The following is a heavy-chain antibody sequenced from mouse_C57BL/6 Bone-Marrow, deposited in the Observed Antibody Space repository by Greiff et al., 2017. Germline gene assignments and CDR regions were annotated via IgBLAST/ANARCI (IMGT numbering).Heavy chain of an antibody. Sequence: QVQLQQPGAELVMPGASVKLSCKASGYTFTSYWMHWVKQRPGQGLEWIGEIDPSDSYTNYNQKFKGKSTLTVDKSSSTAYMQLSSLTSADSAVYYCARLGRFDYWGQGTTLTVSS. CDR2: IDPSDSYT. V-gene: IGHV1-69*01. D-gene: IGHD4-1*01. J-gene: IGHJ2*01. CDR1: GYTFTSYW. CDR3: ARLGRFDY.